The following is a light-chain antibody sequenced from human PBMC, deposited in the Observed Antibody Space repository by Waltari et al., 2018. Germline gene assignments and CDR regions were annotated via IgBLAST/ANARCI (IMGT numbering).Light chain of an antibody. CDR1: SSNIGAGYD. Sequence: TISCTGSSSNIGAGYDVHWYQQFPGTAPKLLIYGNINRPSGVPDRFSGSKSGTSASLAITGLQAEDEADYYCQSYDSSLSGYIFGPVTTVTVL. V-gene: IGLV1-40*01. J-gene: IGLJ1*01. CDR3: QSYDSSLSGYI. CDR2: GNI.